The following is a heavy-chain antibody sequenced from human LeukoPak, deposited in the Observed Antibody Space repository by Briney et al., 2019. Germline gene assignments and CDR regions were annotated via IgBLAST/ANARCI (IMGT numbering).Heavy chain of an antibody. D-gene: IGHD1-26*01. CDR3: AREGTMRAAGSISVGASDI. CDR1: GFTFSNYV. CDR2: IAYDGSYK. J-gene: IGHJ3*02. Sequence: GGSLRLSCAASGFTFSNYVMHWVRQAPGKGLEWVAVIAYDGSYKYYADSVKGRATISRDNLKNTLHLEMNSLRSEDTAVYYCAREGTMRAAGSISVGASDIWGQGTMVTVSS. V-gene: IGHV3-30-3*01.